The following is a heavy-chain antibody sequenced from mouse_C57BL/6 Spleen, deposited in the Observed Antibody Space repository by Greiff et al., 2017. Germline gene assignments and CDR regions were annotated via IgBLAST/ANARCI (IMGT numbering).Heavy chain of an antibody. J-gene: IGHJ2*01. V-gene: IGHV1-69*01. CDR3: ARRSIYYYGSSYDY. CDR2: TDPSDSYT. Sequence: QVQLQQPGAELVMPGASVKLSCKASGYTFTSYWMHWVKQRPGQGLEWIGETDPSDSYTNYNQKFKGKSTLTVDKSSSTAYMQLSSLTSEDSAVYYCARRSIYYYGSSYDYWGQGTTLTVSS. CDR1: GYTFTSYW. D-gene: IGHD1-1*01.